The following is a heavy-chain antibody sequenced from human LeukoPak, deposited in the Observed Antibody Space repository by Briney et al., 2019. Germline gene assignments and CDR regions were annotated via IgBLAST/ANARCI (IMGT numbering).Heavy chain of an antibody. CDR2: IYHSGST. V-gene: IGHV4-4*02. J-gene: IGHJ4*02. CDR1: GGSISSSTW. D-gene: IGHD6-6*01. Sequence: SGTLSLTCAVSGGSISSSTWWSWVRQPPGKGLEWIGEIYHSGSTNYNPSLKSRVTISVDKSKNQFSLKLSSVTAADTAVYYCARDLGSSSGAYFDYWGQGTLVTVSS. CDR3: ARDLGSSSGAYFDY.